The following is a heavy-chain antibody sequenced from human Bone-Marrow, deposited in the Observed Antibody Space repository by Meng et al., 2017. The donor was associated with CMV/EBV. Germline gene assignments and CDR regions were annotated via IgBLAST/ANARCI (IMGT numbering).Heavy chain of an antibody. J-gene: IGHJ6*02. V-gene: IGHV3-7*03. Sequence: ETLSLTCAASGFTFSSYWMSWVRQAPGKGLEWVANIKQDGSEKYYVDSVKGRFTISRDNAKNSLYLQMNSLRAEDTALYYCAKDMRPLIGAAGLTYYYYYYGMDVWGQGTTVTVSS. CDR2: IKQDGSEK. D-gene: IGHD6-13*01. CDR3: AKDMRPLIGAAGLTYYYYYYGMDV. CDR1: GFTFSSYW.